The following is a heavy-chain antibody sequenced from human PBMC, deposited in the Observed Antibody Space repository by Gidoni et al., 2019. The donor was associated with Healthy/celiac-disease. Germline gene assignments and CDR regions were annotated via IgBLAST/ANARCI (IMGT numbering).Heavy chain of an antibody. J-gene: IGHJ4*02. D-gene: IGHD3-3*01. CDR1: GFTFSGSA. Sequence: EVQLVESGGGVVQPGGSLKLSCAASGFTFSGSAMHWVRQASGKGLEWVGRIRSKANSYATAYAASVKGRFTISRDDSKNTAYLQMNSLKTEDTAVYYCTRSYDFWSGYYTGYRYYFDYWGQGTLVTVSS. CDR3: TRSYDFWSGYYTGYRYYFDY. V-gene: IGHV3-73*01. CDR2: IRSKANSYAT.